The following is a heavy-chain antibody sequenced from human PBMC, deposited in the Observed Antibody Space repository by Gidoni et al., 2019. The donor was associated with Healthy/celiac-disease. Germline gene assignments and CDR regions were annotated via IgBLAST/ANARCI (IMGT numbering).Heavy chain of an antibody. Sequence: QVQLVQSGAEVKKPGASVKVSCKASGYTFTGYYMHWVRQAPGQGLEWMGWSNPNSGGTNYAQKFQGRVTMTRDTSISTAYMELSRLRSDDTAVYYCARERFGNNPEYNWFDPWGQGTLVTVSS. V-gene: IGHV1-2*02. D-gene: IGHD3-10*01. J-gene: IGHJ5*02. CDR1: GYTFTGYY. CDR3: ARERFGNNPEYNWFDP. CDR2: SNPNSGGT.